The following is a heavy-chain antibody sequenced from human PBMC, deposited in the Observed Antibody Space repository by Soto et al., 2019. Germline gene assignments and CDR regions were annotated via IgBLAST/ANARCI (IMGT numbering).Heavy chain of an antibody. V-gene: IGHV3-30-3*01. J-gene: IGHJ4*02. D-gene: IGHD3-10*01. CDR2: ISYDGSNK. CDR1: GFAFSSYA. Sequence: QVQLVESGGGVVQPGRSLRLSCAASGFAFSSYAMHWVRQAPGKGLEWVAVISYDGSNKYYADSVKGRFTISRDNSKNTVYLQMNGLRAEDTAVYYCARDLSGSGDWGQGTLVTVSS. CDR3: ARDLSGSGD.